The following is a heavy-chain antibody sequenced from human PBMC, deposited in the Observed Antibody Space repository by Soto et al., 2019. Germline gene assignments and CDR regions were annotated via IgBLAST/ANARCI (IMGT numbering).Heavy chain of an antibody. V-gene: IGHV5-51*01. CDR3: ARTSAAGKYYYGMDV. CDR1: GYSFTSYW. D-gene: IGHD6-13*01. CDR2: IYAGDSAT. J-gene: IGHJ6*02. Sequence: EVQLVQSGAEVKKPGESLKISCKGSGYSFTSYWIGWVRQMAGKGLEWMWIIYAGDSATRYSSSFQGQVTILADKSISTGCLQWISLKASDTAMYYCARTSAAGKYYYGMDVWGQGTTVTVSS.